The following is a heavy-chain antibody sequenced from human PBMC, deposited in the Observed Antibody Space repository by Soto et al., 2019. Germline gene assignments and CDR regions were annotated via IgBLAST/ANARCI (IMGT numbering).Heavy chain of an antibody. J-gene: IGHJ5*02. V-gene: IGHV4-34*01. Sequence: ETLALTGSVYGASFSGYYWSWIRQPPGKGLEWIGEVNHSGSTNYNPSLKSRVTISVDTSKNQFSLKLSSVTAADTAVYYCARGWSGLVIIRFDPWGQGTLVTVYS. CDR1: GASFSGYY. D-gene: IGHD3-9*01. CDR2: VNHSGST. CDR3: ARGWSGLVIIRFDP.